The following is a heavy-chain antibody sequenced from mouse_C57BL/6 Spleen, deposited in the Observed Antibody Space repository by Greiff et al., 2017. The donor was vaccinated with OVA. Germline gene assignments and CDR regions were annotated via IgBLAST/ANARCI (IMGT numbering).Heavy chain of an antibody. D-gene: IGHD1-1*02. CDR3: ARGGSYFDY. V-gene: IGHV1-61*01. J-gene: IGHJ2*01. Sequence: QVQLKQPGAELVRPGSSVKLSCTASGYTFTGYWMDWVKQRPGQGLEWIGNIYPSDSDTHYNPKFKDKATLTADKSSSTAYMQLSSLTSEDSAVYNCARGGSYFDYWGQGTTLTVSS. CDR2: IYPSDSDT. CDR1: GYTFTGYW.